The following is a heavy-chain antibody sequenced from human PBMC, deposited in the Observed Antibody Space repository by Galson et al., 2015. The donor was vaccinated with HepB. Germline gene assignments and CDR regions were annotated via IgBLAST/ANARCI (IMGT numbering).Heavy chain of an antibody. D-gene: IGHD2-15*01. CDR3: ARRLGYCSGGSCYSDY. Sequence: QSGAEVKKPGESLKISCKGSGYSFTSYWIGWVRQMPGKGLEWMGIIYPGDSDTRYSPSFQGQVTISADKSISTAYLQWSSLKASDTATYYCARRLGYCSGGSCYSDYWGQGTLVTVSS. V-gene: IGHV5-51*03. CDR1: GYSFTSYW. CDR2: IYPGDSDT. J-gene: IGHJ4*02.